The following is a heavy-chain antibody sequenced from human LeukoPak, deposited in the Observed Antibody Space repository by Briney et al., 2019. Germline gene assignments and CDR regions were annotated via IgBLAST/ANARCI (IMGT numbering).Heavy chain of an antibody. CDR2: IYKTGST. CDR3: ARDVLR. CDR1: GDSITSGGYY. V-gene: IGHV4-31*03. J-gene: IGHJ4*02. Sequence: SETLSLTCTVSGDSITSGGYYWSWIRQRPGKGLEWIGYIYKTGSTYYSPSLKSRVTMSVETSRNQFSRKLNSVTAADTAVYYCARDVLRWGQGTLVTVSS.